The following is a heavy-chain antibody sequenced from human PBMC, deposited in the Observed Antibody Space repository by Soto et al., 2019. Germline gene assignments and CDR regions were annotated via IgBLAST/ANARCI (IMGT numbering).Heavy chain of an antibody. CDR2: ISGSGGST. J-gene: IGHJ6*02. D-gene: IGHD4-17*01. V-gene: IGHV3-23*01. Sequence: EVQLLESGGGLVQPGGSLRLSCAASGFTFSSYAMSWVRQAPGKGLEWVSAISGSGGSTYYADSVKGRFTISRDNSKNTLYLQRNSLRAEDTAVYYCAKDRYMTTVTNYYYYYGMDVWGQGTTVTVSS. CDR1: GFTFSSYA. CDR3: AKDRYMTTVTNYYYYYGMDV.